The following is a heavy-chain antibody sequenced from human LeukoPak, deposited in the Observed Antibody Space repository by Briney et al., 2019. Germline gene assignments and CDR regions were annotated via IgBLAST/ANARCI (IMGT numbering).Heavy chain of an antibody. CDR3: ASSPSYSGWYYFDY. V-gene: IGHV4-61*05. CDR2: IYYSGST. Sequence: KASETLSLTCTVSGGSISSSSYYWGWIRQPPGKGLEWIGYIYYSGSTNYNPSLKSQVTISVDTSKNQFSLKLSSVTAADTAVYYCASSPSYSGWYYFDYWGQGTLVTVSS. D-gene: IGHD6-19*01. J-gene: IGHJ4*02. CDR1: GGSISSSSYY.